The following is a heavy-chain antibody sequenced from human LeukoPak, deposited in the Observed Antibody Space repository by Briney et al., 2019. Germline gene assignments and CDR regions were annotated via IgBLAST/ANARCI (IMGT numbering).Heavy chain of an antibody. CDR1: SGSNNRGGFY. V-gene: IGHV4-31*03. D-gene: IGHD3-10*01. Sequence: RPSQTLSLTCTVSSGSNNRGGFYLSWVRQPPGKGLEWLGYIFSNGGTYYNPSLESRPSISGDSSKTQFSLRLTSVTAADTAVYYCARAERDYFGSGPFDLWGQGTLVTVSS. CDR3: ARAERDYFGSGPFDL. J-gene: IGHJ4*02. CDR2: IFSNGGT.